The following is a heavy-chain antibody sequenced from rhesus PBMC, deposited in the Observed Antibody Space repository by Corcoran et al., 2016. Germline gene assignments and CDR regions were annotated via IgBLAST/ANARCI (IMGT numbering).Heavy chain of an antibody. CDR2: NNGKAGNT. Sequence: QVQLQESGPGLVKPSETLSLTCTVSGASISSNWWSWIRQPPGTGLEWIGENNGKAGNTNYNPSLKRWVTISKDASKNPFSLKLSSVTAADTAVYYCARDLKYSNYYGLDSWGQGVVVTVSS. CDR3: ARDLKYSNYYGLDS. D-gene: IGHD4-23*01. CDR1: GASISSNW. V-gene: IGHV4-80*01. J-gene: IGHJ6*01.